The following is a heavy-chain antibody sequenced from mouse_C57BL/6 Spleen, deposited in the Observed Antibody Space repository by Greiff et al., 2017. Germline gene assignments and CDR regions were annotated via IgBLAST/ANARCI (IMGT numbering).Heavy chain of an antibody. Sequence: EVKLMESGPGLVKPSQSLSLTCSVTGYSITSGYYWNWIRQFPGNKLEWMGYISYDGSNNYNPSLKNRNSITRDTSKNQFFLKLNSVTTEDTATYYCAREGSGSSPWYAYWGQGTLVTVSA. V-gene: IGHV3-6*01. CDR3: AREGSGSSPWYAY. D-gene: IGHD1-1*01. J-gene: IGHJ3*01. CDR1: GYSITSGYY. CDR2: ISYDGSN.